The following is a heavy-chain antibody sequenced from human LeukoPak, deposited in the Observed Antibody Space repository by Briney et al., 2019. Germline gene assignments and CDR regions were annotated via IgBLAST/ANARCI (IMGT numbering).Heavy chain of an antibody. CDR3: TRAFDYGSGSYNNWFDP. Sequence: GGSLRLSCTASGFTFGDYAMSWFRQAPGKGLEWVGFIRSKAYGGTTEYAASVKGRFTISRDDSKSIAYLQMNSLKTEDTAVYYCTRAFDYGSGSYNNWFDPWGQGTLVTVSS. V-gene: IGHV3-49*03. CDR2: IRSKAYGGTT. J-gene: IGHJ5*02. D-gene: IGHD3-10*01. CDR1: GFTFGDYA.